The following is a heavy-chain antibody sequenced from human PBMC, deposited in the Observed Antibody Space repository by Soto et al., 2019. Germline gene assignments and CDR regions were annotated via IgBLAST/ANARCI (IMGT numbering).Heavy chain of an antibody. CDR3: VRQAKLTSVTANVGFYYGLDI. D-gene: IGHD4-4*01. J-gene: IGHJ6*02. CDR2: IGGSGSGT. CDR1: EFIFSTYD. V-gene: IGHV3-23*01. Sequence: EVQLLESGGGLVQPGGSLRLSCAASEFIFSTYDMSWVRQAPAKGLEWVSSIGGSGSGTYYADSVKGRFIISRDNSKNTLYLQTDNLRPEDTAVYFCVRQAKLTSVTANVGFYYGLDIWGQGTTVTVSS.